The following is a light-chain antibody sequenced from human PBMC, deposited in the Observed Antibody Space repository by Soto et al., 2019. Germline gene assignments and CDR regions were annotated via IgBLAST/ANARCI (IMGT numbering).Light chain of an antibody. CDR3: CSWTTIISMI. J-gene: IGLJ2*01. CDR1: SSDIGAYNF. Sequence: QSVLTQPASVSGSPGQSITISCTGTSSDIGAYNFVSWYQQHPGKAPKLMLYDVYIRPSGVSNRFADSKSGNTASPTISGLQAEDWADYYCCSWTTIISMIFGGGTKVTVL. V-gene: IGLV2-14*03. CDR2: DVY.